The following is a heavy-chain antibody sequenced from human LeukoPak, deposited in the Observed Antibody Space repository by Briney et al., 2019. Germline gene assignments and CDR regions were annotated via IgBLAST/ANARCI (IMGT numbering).Heavy chain of an antibody. D-gene: IGHD4-17*01. CDR2: INPSGGST. V-gene: IGHV1-46*01. J-gene: IGHJ4*02. Sequence: ASVKVSCKASGGTFSSYAISWVRQAPGQGLEWMGIINPSGGSTSYAQKFQGRVTMTRDTSTSTVYMELSSLRSEDTAVYYCARAQGPLRYPFDYWGQGTLVTVSS. CDR1: GGTFSSYA. CDR3: ARAQGPLRYPFDY.